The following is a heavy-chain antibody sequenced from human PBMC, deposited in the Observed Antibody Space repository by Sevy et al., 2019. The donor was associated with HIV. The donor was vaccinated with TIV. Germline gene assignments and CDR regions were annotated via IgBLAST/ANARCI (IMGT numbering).Heavy chain of an antibody. CDR3: ARDSYSSGWYWAPFHYYFDY. CDR2: IKQDGSEK. D-gene: IGHD6-19*01. CDR1: GFTFSSYW. V-gene: IGHV3-7*01. Sequence: GGSLRLSCAASGFTFSSYWMSWVRQAPGKGLEWVANIKQDGSEKYYVDSGKGRLTITRENAKNSLYLQMNSLRAEDTAMYYCARDSYSSGWYWAPFHYYFDYWGQGTLVTVSS. J-gene: IGHJ4*02.